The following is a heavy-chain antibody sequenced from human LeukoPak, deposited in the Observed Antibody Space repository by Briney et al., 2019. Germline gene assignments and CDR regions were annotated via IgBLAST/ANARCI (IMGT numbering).Heavy chain of an antibody. J-gene: IGHJ4*02. V-gene: IGHV4-39*07. Sequence: PSETLSLTCTVSGGSISSSSYYWGWIRQPPGKGLEWIGSIYYSGSTYYNPSLKSRVTISVDTSKNQFSLKLSSVTAADTAVYYCARDHPYGSGSYQYWGQGTLVTVSS. CDR2: IYYSGST. D-gene: IGHD3-10*01. CDR1: GGSISSSSYY. CDR3: ARDHPYGSGSYQY.